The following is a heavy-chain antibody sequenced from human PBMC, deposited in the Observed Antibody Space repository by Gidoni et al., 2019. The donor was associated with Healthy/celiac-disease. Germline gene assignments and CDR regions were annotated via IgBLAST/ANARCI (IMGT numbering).Heavy chain of an antibody. CDR2: IYYSGST. Sequence: QVQLQESGPGLAKPSETLSLTCTVSGGSISSYYWSWIRQPPGKGLEWIGYIYYSGSTNYNPSLKSRVTISVDTSKNQFSLKMSSVTAVDTAVYYCARESAFADFWSGPGRFDPWGQGTLVTVSS. V-gene: IGHV4-59*01. D-gene: IGHD3-3*01. J-gene: IGHJ5*02. CDR3: ARESAFADFWSGPGRFDP. CDR1: GGSISSYY.